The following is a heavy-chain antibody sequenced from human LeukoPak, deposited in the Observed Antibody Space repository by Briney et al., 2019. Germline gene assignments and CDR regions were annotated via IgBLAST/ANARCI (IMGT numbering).Heavy chain of an antibody. CDR3: ARDHVSTPYAFDI. J-gene: IGHJ3*02. CDR2: INSDGSST. CDR1: GFTFSSYW. D-gene: IGHD5/OR15-5a*01. V-gene: IGHV3-74*01. Sequence: PGGSLRLSCAASGFTFSSYWMHWVRRAPGKGLVWVSRINSDGSSTSYADSVKGRFTISRDNAKNTLYLQMNSLRAEDTAVYYCARDHVSTPYAFDIWGQGTMVTVSS.